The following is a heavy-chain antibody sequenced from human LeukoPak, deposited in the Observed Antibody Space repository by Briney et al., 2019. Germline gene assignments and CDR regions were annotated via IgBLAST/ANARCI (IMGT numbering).Heavy chain of an antibody. CDR3: AKDQPLVRGVNDY. J-gene: IGHJ4*02. CDR2: ISSSGSTI. Sequence: GGSLRLSCAASGFTFSDYYMSWIRQAPGKGLEWVSYISSSGSTIYYADSVKGRFTISRDNAKNSLYLQMNSLRAEDTAVYYCAKDQPLVRGVNDYWGQGTLVTVSS. CDR1: GFTFSDYY. V-gene: IGHV3-11*01. D-gene: IGHD3-10*01.